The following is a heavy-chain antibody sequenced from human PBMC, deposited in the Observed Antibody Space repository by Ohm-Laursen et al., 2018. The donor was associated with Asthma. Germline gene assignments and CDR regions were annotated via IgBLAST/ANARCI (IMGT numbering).Heavy chain of an antibody. CDR1: GGTFSRFA. V-gene: IGHV1-69*01. D-gene: IGHD2-15*01. CDR2: ITPILGGSIPIFGPA. J-gene: IGHJ4*02. CDR3: AREHCSGGGCYSGYFDY. Sequence: SSVKVSCKASGGTFSRFAISWVRQAPGQGLEWMGGITPILGGSIPIFGPANYAQKFQGRVTITADESTGTTYMEVSSLRSEDTAVYYCAREHCSGGGCYSGYFDYWGQGTPVTVSS.